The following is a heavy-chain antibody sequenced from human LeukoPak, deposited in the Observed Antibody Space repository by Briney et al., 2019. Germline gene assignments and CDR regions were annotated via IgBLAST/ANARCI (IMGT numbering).Heavy chain of an antibody. J-gene: IGHJ4*02. D-gene: IGHD6-13*01. Sequence: TLSLTCSVSGGSMSKHYWSWIRQPPGKGLEWIGSINQRGSTHYNPSLKSRVTISVDTSKNQFSVKLTSVTAADTAVYYCARNSSWYFDYWGQGTLVTVSS. CDR3: ARNSSWYFDY. CDR2: INQRGST. CDR1: GGSMSKHY. V-gene: IGHV4-59*08.